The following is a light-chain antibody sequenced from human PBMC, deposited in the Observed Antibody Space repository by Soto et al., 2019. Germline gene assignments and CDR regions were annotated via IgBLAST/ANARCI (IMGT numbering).Light chain of an antibody. J-gene: IGKJ1*01. CDR2: AAS. CDR1: QSLSFN. Sequence: EILMTQSPSTLSASPGDRATLSCRASQSLSFNLAWYQQKPGQAPRILIYAASTRATSSPARFSSSGSGTKFTLTIISRQYEEVSVYYYRQYYRWPQTFGQGTKVDIK. V-gene: IGKV3-15*01. CDR3: RQYYRWPQT.